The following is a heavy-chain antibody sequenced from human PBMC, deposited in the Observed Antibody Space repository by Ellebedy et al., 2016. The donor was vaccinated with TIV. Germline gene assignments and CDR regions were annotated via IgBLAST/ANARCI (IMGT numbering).Heavy chain of an antibody. CDR3: ARRMDEEAMPAFDY. V-gene: IGHV1-24*01. Sequence: AASVKVSCKVSGYTLTELSMHWARQAPGKGLEWMGGFDPEDGETIYAQKFQGRVTMTEGTSTDTAYMELSSLRSEDTAVYYCARRMDEEAMPAFDYWGQGTLVTVSS. J-gene: IGHJ4*02. CDR2: FDPEDGET. CDR1: GYTLTELS. D-gene: IGHD2-2*01.